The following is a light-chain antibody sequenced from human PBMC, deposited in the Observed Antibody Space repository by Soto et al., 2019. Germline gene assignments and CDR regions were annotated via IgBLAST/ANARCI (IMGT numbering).Light chain of an antibody. CDR2: SYN. V-gene: IGLV1-44*01. J-gene: IGLJ1*01. CDR1: SSNIGSNT. Sequence: QAVVTQPPSASGTPGQRVTISCSGSSSNIGSNTVNWYQQLPGTAPKLLIYSYNQRPSGVPDRFSGSKSGTSASLAISGLQSEDEADYYCAAWDDSLTGYVFGPGTKLTVL. CDR3: AAWDDSLTGYV.